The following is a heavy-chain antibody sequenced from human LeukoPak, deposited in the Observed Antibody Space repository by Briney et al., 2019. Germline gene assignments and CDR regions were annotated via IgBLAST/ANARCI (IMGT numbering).Heavy chain of an antibody. CDR3: AGDLPSLRYRGPRYYFDY. CDR1: GYTFTGYY. Sequence: GASVKVSCKASGYTFTGYYMHWVRQAPGQGLEWMGWINPNSGGTNYAQKFQGRVAMTRDTSISTAYMELSRLRSDDTAVYYCAGDLPSLRYRGPRYYFDYWGQGTLVTVSS. D-gene: IGHD3-16*01. J-gene: IGHJ4*02. V-gene: IGHV1-2*02. CDR2: INPNSGGT.